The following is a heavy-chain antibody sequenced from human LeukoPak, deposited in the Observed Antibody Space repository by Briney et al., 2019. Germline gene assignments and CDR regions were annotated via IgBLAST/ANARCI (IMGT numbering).Heavy chain of an antibody. J-gene: IGHJ4*02. CDR3: VRDLGGRSGH. Sequence: TGGSLRLSCAASGFTFSSYAMSWVRQAPGKGLEWVSAISGSGGSTYYADSVKGRSTIFRDNAKNTLYLQMNSLRAEDTAVYYCVRDLGGRSGHWGQGTLVTVPS. V-gene: IGHV3-23*01. CDR2: ISGSGGST. D-gene: IGHD1-26*01. CDR1: GFTFSSYA.